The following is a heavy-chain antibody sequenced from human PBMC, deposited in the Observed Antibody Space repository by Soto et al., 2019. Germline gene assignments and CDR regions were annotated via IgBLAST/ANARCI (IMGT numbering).Heavy chain of an antibody. Sequence: SETLSLTCAVSGDSITSIYHWAWIRQPPGRGPEWVASIYHSGTTYYNPSLKSRVTISEDTSKSQFSLKVNSMTAADTAVYYCAGYRREAVAGYTLDNWGQGILVTVSS. CDR2: IYHSGTT. J-gene: IGHJ4*02. D-gene: IGHD6-13*01. V-gene: IGHV4-38-2*01. CDR3: AGYRREAVAGYTLDN. CDR1: GDSITSIYH.